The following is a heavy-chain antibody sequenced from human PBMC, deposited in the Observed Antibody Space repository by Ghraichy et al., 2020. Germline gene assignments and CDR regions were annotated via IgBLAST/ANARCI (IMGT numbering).Heavy chain of an antibody. Sequence: GGSLRLSCAAFGFTFRSYAMNWVRQAPGKGLEWVSGIGGSGGSTHYADSVKGRFTISRDNSKNTLYLQMNSLRAEDTTVYYCAKDRSSTSSYAMDVWGQGTTVTVSS. J-gene: IGHJ6*02. CDR1: GFTFRSYA. D-gene: IGHD2-2*01. CDR2: IGGSGGST. V-gene: IGHV3-23*01. CDR3: AKDRSSTSSYAMDV.